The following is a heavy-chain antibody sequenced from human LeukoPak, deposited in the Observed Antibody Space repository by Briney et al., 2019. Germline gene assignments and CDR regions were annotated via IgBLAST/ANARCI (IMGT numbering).Heavy chain of an antibody. J-gene: IGHJ6*02. CDR1: GGTFSSYA. Sequence: ASVKVSCKASGGTFSSYAISWVRRAPGQGLEWMGGIIPIFGTANYAQKFQGRVTITADESTSTAYVELSSLRSEDTAVYYCARVGCGGDCYLMGYYYGMDVWGQGTAVTVSS. D-gene: IGHD2-21*02. CDR2: IIPIFGTA. CDR3: ARVGCGGDCYLMGYYYGMDV. V-gene: IGHV1-69*13.